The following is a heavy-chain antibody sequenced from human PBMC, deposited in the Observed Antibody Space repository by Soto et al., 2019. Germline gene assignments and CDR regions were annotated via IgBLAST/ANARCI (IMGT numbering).Heavy chain of an antibody. Sequence: QVQLVQSVAEVKKPGASVKVSCKASGYTFINYYIHWVRQAPGQGLEWMGVINPNGGSTVYAQKFPGRVTLTRDTSTSTVYVELSSLRSDDTAVYFCVRATAARQRDYSYHYYLHIWGKGTTVTVSS. CDR2: INPNGGST. CDR1: GYTFINYY. V-gene: IGHV1-46*03. D-gene: IGHD6-6*01. CDR3: VRATAARQRDYSYHYYLHI. J-gene: IGHJ6*03.